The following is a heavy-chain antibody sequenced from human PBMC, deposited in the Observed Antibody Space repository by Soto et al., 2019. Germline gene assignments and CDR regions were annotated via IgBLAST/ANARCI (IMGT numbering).Heavy chain of an antibody. CDR3: AKAVGSWLHNFDY. V-gene: IGHV3-23*01. J-gene: IGHJ4*02. CDR1: GFTFSSYA. D-gene: IGHD6-13*01. Sequence: EVQLLESGGGLVQPGGSLRLSCAASGFTFSSYAMSWVRQAPGKGLEWVSAISGSGGSTYYANSVKGRFTISRDNSKNTLYLQMNSLRAKDTAVYYCAKAVGSWLHNFDYWGQGTLVTFSS. CDR2: ISGSGGST.